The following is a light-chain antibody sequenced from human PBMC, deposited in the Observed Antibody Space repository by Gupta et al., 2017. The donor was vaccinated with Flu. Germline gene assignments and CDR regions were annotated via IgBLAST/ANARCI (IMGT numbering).Light chain of an antibody. CDR3: QQFYTTPLA. J-gene: IGKJ3*01. Sequence: DTVLPYPPAPLPVSRGERATINCKSSQSLLYISNKKNYLAWYQQKPGQPPKLLIHWASTRQSGVPDRFSGSGSGTDFTLTISGLQAEDVAVYYCQQFYTTPLAFGPGTKVDIK. CDR1: QSLLYISNKKNY. V-gene: IGKV4-1*01. CDR2: WAS.